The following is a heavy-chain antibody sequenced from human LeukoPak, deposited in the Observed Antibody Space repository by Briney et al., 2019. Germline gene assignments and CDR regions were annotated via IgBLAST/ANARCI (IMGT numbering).Heavy chain of an antibody. CDR3: SRLSYDFWSGYKSMPNWFDP. V-gene: IGHV5-51*01. CDR2: IYPGDSDT. J-gene: IGHJ5*02. Sequence: GESLKISCKGSGYSFTSYWIGWVRQMPGKGLEWMGIIYPGDSDTRYSPSFQGQVTISADKSISTAYLQWSSLKASDTAMYYCSRLSYDFWSGYKSMPNWFDPWGQGTLVTVSS. D-gene: IGHD3-3*01. CDR1: GYSFTSYW.